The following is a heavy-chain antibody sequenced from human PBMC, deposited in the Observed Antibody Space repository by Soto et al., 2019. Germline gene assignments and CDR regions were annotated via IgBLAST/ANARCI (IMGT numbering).Heavy chain of an antibody. D-gene: IGHD3-16*02. CDR3: ARDLGVGSPYYGYVWGSYRRDAFDI. CDR1: GYTFTSYG. V-gene: IGHV1-18*01. J-gene: IGHJ3*02. CDR2: ISAYNGNT. Sequence: ASVKVSCKASGYTFTSYGISWVRQAPGQGLEWMGWISAYNGNTNYAQKLQGRVTMTTDTSTSTAYMELRSLRSDDTAVYYCARDLGVGSPYYGYVWGSYRRDAFDIWGQGTMVTVSS.